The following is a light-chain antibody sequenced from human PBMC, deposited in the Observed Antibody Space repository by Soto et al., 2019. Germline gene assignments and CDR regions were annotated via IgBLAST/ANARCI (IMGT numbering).Light chain of an antibody. CDR1: QSVSCNF. J-gene: IGKJ2*01. CDR3: QQYGSSQT. Sequence: EIVLTQSPGTLSLSPGERATLSCRASQSVSCNFLAWYQQKPGQAPRLLIYGASSRATGIPDRFSGSGSGTDFTLTISRLEPEDFAVYYCQQYGSSQTFGQGTKLEIK. V-gene: IGKV3-20*01. CDR2: GAS.